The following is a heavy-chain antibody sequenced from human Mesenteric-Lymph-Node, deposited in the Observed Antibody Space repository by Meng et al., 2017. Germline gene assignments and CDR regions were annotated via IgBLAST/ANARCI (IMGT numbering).Heavy chain of an antibody. D-gene: IGHD6-13*01. Sequence: SETLSLTCTVSGGSISSGSYYWSWIRQPTGKGLEWIGRIYTSGSTNYNPSLKSRVTISVDTSKNQFSLKLSSVTAADTAVYCCARGYSSSWGEWYSYCYGIYIWGQATTVTVSS. CDR2: IYTSGST. CDR3: ARGYSSSWGEWYSYCYGIYI. J-gene: IGHJ6*02. CDR1: GGSISSGSYY. V-gene: IGHV4-61*02.